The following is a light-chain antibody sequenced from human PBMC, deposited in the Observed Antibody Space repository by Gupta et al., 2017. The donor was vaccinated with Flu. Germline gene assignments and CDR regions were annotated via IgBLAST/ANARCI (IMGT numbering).Light chain of an antibody. V-gene: IGKV1-39*01. CDR2: TAS. J-gene: IGKJ5*01. Sequence: PSSLSASVGDRVTITCRPSQSISSYLNWYQQKPWKAPKLLIYTASTLQSGVPSRFSGSGSGTDFTLTISSLQPEDFATYYCQQSYSKPNTFGQGTLVEIK. CDR3: QQSYSKPNT. CDR1: QSISSY.